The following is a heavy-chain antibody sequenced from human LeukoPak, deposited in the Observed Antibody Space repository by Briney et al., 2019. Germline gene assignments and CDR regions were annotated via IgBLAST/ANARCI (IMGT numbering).Heavy chain of an antibody. V-gene: IGHV3-23*01. J-gene: IGHJ4*02. CDR1: GFTFSTYA. CDR2: ISGSGGNT. CDR3: APLGSTVDY. Sequence: HPGGSLRLSCAASGFTFSTYAMSWVRQAPGKGLEWVSAISGSGGNTYYADSVKGRFTISRDNSKNTLYLQMNSLRADDTAVYYCAPLGSTVDYWGQGTLVTVSS.